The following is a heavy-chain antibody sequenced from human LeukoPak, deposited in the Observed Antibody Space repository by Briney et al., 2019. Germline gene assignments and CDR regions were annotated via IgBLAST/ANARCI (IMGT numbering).Heavy chain of an antibody. J-gene: IGHJ4*02. V-gene: IGHV3-48*01. CDR2: ISSSSVTT. Sequence: GGSLRLSCAASGFIFSHYSMNWVRQAPGKGLEWVSYISSSSVTTYYADSVKGRFTVSRDNAKDSLNLQMNRLRVEDTALYYCAKGSVDTSYIDYWGQGTLVTVSS. D-gene: IGHD3-10*01. CDR1: GFIFSHYS. CDR3: AKGSVDTSYIDY.